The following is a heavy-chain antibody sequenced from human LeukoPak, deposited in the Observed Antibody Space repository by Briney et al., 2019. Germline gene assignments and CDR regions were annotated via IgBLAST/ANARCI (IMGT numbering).Heavy chain of an antibody. CDR1: GFTFSSSD. V-gene: IGHV3-21*01. CDR3: ARIFDS. J-gene: IGHJ4*02. CDR2: ITRSGSNL. Sequence: GGSLRLSCVASGFTFSSSDFNWVRQAPGKGLEWLSTITRSGSNLYYADSVKGRFTTSRDDAKDSVYLQMESLRVEDTAIYYCARIFDSWGQGTLVTVSS.